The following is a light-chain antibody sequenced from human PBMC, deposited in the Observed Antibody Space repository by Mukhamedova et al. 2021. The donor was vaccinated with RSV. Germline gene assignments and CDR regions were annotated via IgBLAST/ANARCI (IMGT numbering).Light chain of an antibody. CDR3: GTWDSSLNAVV. J-gene: IGLJ2*01. Sequence: VTISCSGSSSNIGNNYVSWYQQLPGTAPKLLIYDNNKRPSGIPDRFSGSKSGTSATLGITGLQTGDEADYYCGTWDSSLNAVVFGG. CDR2: DNN. CDR1: SSNIGNNY. V-gene: IGLV1-51*01.